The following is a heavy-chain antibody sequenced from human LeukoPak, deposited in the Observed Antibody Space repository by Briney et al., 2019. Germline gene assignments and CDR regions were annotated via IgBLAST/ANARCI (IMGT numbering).Heavy chain of an antibody. CDR1: GYTFTDYY. V-gene: IGHV1-2*02. CDR2: INPNSGGT. D-gene: IGHD2-15*01. CDR3: ARGIRYSSFWYYFDS. Sequence: ASVKVSCKASGYTFTDYYIHWVRQVPGQGFVRMGWINPNSGGTNYAQEFQGRVTMTRGTSITTAYMDLSRLRSDDTAVYHCARGIRYSSFWYYFDSWGQGSLVTVSS. J-gene: IGHJ4*02.